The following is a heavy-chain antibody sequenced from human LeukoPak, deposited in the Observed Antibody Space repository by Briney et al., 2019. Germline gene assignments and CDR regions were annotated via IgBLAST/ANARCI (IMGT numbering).Heavy chain of an antibody. Sequence: GGSLRLSCAASGFTFRSYSMNWLRQAPGKGLEWVSTISSHAIYIYYADSVKGRFTISRDNSENSVYLQMDSLRADDTARYFCASDLSLADPEGFDYWGQGALVTVSS. CDR2: ISSHAIYI. CDR3: ASDLSLADPEGFDY. CDR1: GFTFRSYS. J-gene: IGHJ4*02. D-gene: IGHD6-6*01. V-gene: IGHV3-21*01.